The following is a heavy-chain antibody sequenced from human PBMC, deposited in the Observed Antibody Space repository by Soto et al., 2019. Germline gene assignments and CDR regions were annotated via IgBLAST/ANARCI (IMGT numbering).Heavy chain of an antibody. CDR2: ISGSGGST. CDR3: AKDQGSSWYEIDY. Sequence: GGSLRLSCAASGFTFSSYGMHWVRQAPGKGLEWVSTISGSGGSTYYADSVKGRFTISRDNSKNTLYLQMNSLRAEDTAVYYCAKDQGSSWYEIDYWGQGTLVTVSS. CDR1: GFTFSSYG. J-gene: IGHJ4*02. V-gene: IGHV3-23*01. D-gene: IGHD6-13*01.